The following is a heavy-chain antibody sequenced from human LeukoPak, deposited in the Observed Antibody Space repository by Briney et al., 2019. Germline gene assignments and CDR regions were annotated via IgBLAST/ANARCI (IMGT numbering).Heavy chain of an antibody. Sequence: PRGSLRLSCAASGFTVSSNYMSWVRQAPGKGLEWVSVIYSGGSTYYADSVKGRFTISRDNSKNTLYLQMNSLRAEDTAVYYCARGRGYSYGQFDYWGQGTLVTVSS. J-gene: IGHJ4*02. CDR1: GFTVSSNY. D-gene: IGHD5-18*01. CDR3: ARGRGYSYGQFDY. V-gene: IGHV3-66*01. CDR2: IYSGGST.